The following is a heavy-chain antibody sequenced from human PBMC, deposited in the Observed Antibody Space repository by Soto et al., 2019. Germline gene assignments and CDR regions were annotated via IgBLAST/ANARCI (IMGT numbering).Heavy chain of an antibody. J-gene: IGHJ6*02. CDR3: ARDWEDSSGGPFYYYYGMDV. V-gene: IGHV6-1*01. D-gene: IGHD6-19*01. CDR1: GDSVSSNSAA. CDR2: TYYRSKWYN. Sequence: SQTLSLTCAISGDSVSSNSAAWNWIRQSPSRGLEWLGRTYYRSKWYNDYAVSVKSRITINPDTSKNQFSLQLNSVTPEDTAVYYCARDWEDSSGGPFYYYYGMDVWGQGTTVTVSS.